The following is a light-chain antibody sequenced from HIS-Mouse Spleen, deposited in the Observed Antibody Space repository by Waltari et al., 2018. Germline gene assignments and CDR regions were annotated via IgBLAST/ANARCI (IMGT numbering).Light chain of an antibody. CDR1: SSNIGSNT. J-gene: IGLJ3*02. V-gene: IGLV1-44*01. CDR2: SNN. CDR3: AAWDDSLNGWV. Sequence: QSVLTQPPSASGTPGQRVTISCSRSSSNIGSNTVNWYQQLPGTAPKLRTYSNNQRPSGVPDRFSGSKSGTSASLAIRGLQSEDEADYYCAAWDDSLNGWVFGGGTKLTVI.